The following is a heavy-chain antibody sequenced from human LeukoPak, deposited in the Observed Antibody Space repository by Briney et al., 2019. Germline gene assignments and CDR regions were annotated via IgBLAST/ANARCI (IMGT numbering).Heavy chain of an antibody. V-gene: IGHV3-33*01. J-gene: IGHJ4*02. CDR1: RFTFGGYG. CDR2: IAYDGSRA. CDR3: TRYNNDHFDY. Sequence: GGSLRLSPARSRFTFGGYGMRGCCESPHKGVEWVAVIAYDGSRAFYADSVKGRFTISRDNSKNTMSVQMDDLGAEDTAVYYCTRYNNDHFDYWGQGTLVTVSS. D-gene: IGHD1-14*01.